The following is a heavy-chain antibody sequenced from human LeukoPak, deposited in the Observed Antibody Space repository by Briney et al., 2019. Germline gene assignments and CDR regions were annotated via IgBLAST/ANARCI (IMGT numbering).Heavy chain of an antibody. CDR2: ITGSSSYI. Sequence: GGSLRLSCAASGFTFSSYSMNWVRQAPGKGLEWVSSITGSSSYIYYADSVKGRFTITRDNAKNSLYLQMNSLRAGDSAVYYCTRGNSGWYHNFDYWGQGTLVTVSS. CDR1: GFTFSSYS. J-gene: IGHJ4*02. V-gene: IGHV3-21*01. CDR3: TRGNSGWYHNFDY. D-gene: IGHD6-19*01.